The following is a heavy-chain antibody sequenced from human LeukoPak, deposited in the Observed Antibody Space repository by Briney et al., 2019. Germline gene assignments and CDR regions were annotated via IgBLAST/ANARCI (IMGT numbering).Heavy chain of an antibody. CDR2: INPNSGGT. CDR1: GFTFTGYY. J-gene: IGHJ5*02. V-gene: IGHV1-2*02. D-gene: IGHD3-10*01. Sequence: ASVRVSCKASGFTFTGYYMHWVRQAPGQGVEWMGWINPNSGGTNYAQKFQGRVTMTRDTSISTAYMELSRLRSDDTAVYYCARGLTMVRGPSNWFDPWGQGTLVTVSS. CDR3: ARGLTMVRGPSNWFDP.